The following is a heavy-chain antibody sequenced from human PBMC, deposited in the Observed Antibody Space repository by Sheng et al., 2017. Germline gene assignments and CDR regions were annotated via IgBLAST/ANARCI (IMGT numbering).Heavy chain of an antibody. CDR1: GGSFSGYY. CDR2: INHSGST. CDR3: AREGYCTNGVCYGLEY. J-gene: IGHJ4*02. D-gene: IGHD2-8*01. Sequence: QVQLQQWGAGLLKPSETLSLTCAVYGGSFSGYYWSWIRQPPGKGLEWIGEINHSGSTNYNPSLKSRVTISVDTSKNQFSLKLSSVTAADTAVYYCAREGYCTNGVCYGLEYWGQGNPGHRLL. V-gene: IGHV4-34*01.